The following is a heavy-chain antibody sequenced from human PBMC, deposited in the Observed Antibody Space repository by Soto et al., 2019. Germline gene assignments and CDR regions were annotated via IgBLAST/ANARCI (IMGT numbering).Heavy chain of an antibody. Sequence: PSETLSLTCAVYGGSFSGYYWSWIRQPPGKGLEWIGEINHGGSTNYNPSLKSRVTISEDTSKNQFSLKLSSVTAADTAVYYCARVRGGSYYFYYYGMDVWGQGTTVTVSS. CDR3: ARVRGGSYYFYYYGMDV. CDR1: GGSFSGYY. V-gene: IGHV4-34*01. J-gene: IGHJ6*02. D-gene: IGHD1-26*01. CDR2: INHGGST.